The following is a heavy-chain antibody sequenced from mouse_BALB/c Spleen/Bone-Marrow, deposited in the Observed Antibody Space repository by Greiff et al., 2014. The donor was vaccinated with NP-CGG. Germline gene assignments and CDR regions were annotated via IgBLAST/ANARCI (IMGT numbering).Heavy chain of an antibody. J-gene: IGHJ2*01. V-gene: IGHV14-3*02. Sequence: VQLQQSGAELVKPGASVKLSCTASGFNIKDTYMHWVKQRPEQGLEWIGRIDPANGNTRYDPKFQGKATITADTSSNTAYLQLSSLTSEDTAVYYCARLITTDYWGQGTTPTVSS. CDR2: IDPANGNT. D-gene: IGHD2-4*01. CDR1: GFNIKDTY. CDR3: ARLITTDY.